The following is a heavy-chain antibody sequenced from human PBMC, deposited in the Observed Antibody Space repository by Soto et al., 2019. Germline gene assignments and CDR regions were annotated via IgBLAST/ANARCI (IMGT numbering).Heavy chain of an antibody. CDR1: GFSLSTSGVG. J-gene: IGHJ4*02. CDR2: IYGDDDK. V-gene: IGHV2-5*02. CDR3: AHEKIRSARGSTNQDFDY. Sequence: VSGPTLVNPTQTLTLTCTFSGFSLSTSGVGVGWIRQPPGKALEWLALIYGDDDKRYSPSLKSRLTITKDTSKNQVVLTMTNMDPVDTATYYCAHEKIRSARGSTNQDFDYWGQGTLVTVSS. D-gene: IGHD2-2*01.